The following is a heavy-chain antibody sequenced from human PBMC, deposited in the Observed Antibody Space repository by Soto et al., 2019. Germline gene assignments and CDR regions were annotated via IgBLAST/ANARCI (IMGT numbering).Heavy chain of an antibody. CDR2: IYSSEST. J-gene: IGHJ3*02. Sequence: PVGSLRLSCAASGFTVSSHYMTWVRQTPGKGLEWVSIIYSSESTFYADSVKGRFTISRDNSKNTVYLHMTSLRAEDTAVYYCATPVTRLIAFDMWGQGTMVTVSS. CDR3: ATPVTRLIAFDM. CDR1: GFTVSSHY. V-gene: IGHV3-53*01. D-gene: IGHD4-17*01.